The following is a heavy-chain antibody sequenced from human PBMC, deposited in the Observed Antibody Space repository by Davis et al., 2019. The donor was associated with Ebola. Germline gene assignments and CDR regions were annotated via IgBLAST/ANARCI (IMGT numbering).Heavy chain of an antibody. CDR2: IYYSGST. D-gene: IGHD6-13*01. CDR3: ARGVAAAGNWFDP. CDR1: AGSISSYY. Sequence: SETLSLTCTVSAGSISSYYWSWIRQPPGKGRGWIGYIYYSGSTTYNPSLKSRVTISVDTSKNQFSLKLSSVTAADTAVYYCARGVAAAGNWFDPWGQGTLVTVSS. V-gene: IGHV4-59*12. J-gene: IGHJ5*02.